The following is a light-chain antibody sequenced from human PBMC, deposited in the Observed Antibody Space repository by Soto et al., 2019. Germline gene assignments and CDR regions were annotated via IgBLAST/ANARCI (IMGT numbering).Light chain of an antibody. V-gene: IGLV2-14*01. CDR1: SSDVGGYNY. Sequence: QSVLTQPASVSGSPGQSITISCTGTSSDVGGYNYVSWYQQHPGTAPKLMIYEVTDRPSGVSNRFSGSKSGNTASLTISGLQAEDEAEYYCSSYTNINTRACVFGTGTKVTVL. J-gene: IGLJ1*01. CDR3: SSYTNINTRACV. CDR2: EVT.